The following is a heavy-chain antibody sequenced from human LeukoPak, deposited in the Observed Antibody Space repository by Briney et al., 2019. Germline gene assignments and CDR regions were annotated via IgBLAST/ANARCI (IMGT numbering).Heavy chain of an antibody. CDR1: GYTFTSYG. V-gene: IGHV1-18*01. D-gene: IGHD3-3*01. Sequence: ASVKVSCKASGYTFTSYGISWVRQAPGQGLEWMGWISAYNGNTNYAQKLQGRVTMTTDTSTSTAYMELRSLRSDGTAVYYCARDHKGYYDFWSGFPDDAFDIWGQGTMVTVSS. CDR3: ARDHKGYYDFWSGFPDDAFDI. CDR2: ISAYNGNT. J-gene: IGHJ3*02.